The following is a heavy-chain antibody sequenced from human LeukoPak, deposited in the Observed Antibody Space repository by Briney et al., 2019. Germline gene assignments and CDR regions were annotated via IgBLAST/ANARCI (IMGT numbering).Heavy chain of an antibody. Sequence: SETLSLTCTVSGYSISSGYYWGWIRQPPGKGLEWIGSIYYSGSTYYNPSLKSRVTISVDTSKNQFSLKLSSVTAADTAVYYCARDPNSSGWSKWDYWGQGTLVTVSS. CDR1: GYSISSGYY. CDR2: IYYSGST. D-gene: IGHD6-19*01. CDR3: ARDPNSSGWSKWDY. V-gene: IGHV4-38-2*02. J-gene: IGHJ4*02.